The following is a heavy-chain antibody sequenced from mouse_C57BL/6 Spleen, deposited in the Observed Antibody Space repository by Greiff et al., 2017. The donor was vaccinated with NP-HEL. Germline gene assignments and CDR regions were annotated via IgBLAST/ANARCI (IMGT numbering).Heavy chain of an antibody. V-gene: IGHV1-82*01. CDR1: GYAFSSSW. CDR2: IYPGDGDT. CDR3: ARVGDEYYFDY. Sequence: QVQLQQSGPELVKPGASVKISCKASGYAFSSSWMNWVKQRPGKGLEWIGRIYPGDGDTNYNGKFKGKATLTADKSSSTAYMQLSSLTSEDSAVYFCARVGDEYYFDYWGQGTTLTVSS. J-gene: IGHJ2*01. D-gene: IGHD3-3*01.